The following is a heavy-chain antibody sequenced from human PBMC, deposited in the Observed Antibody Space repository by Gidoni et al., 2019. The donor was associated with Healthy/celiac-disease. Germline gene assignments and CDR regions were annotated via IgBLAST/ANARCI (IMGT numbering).Heavy chain of an antibody. V-gene: IGHV4-39*01. D-gene: IGHD2-2*01. CDR2: IYYSGST. CDR3: AVVPAASTYFGGFFEY. J-gene: IGHJ4*02. Sequence: QLQLQESGPGLVTPSETLSLPCTVSGGSISSRSYYWGWIRQPPGKGLEWSGSIYYSGSTYYNPSLKSRVTISVDTSKNQFSLKLSSVTAADTAVYYCAVVPAASTYFGGFFEYWGQGTLVTVSS. CDR1: GGSISSRSYY.